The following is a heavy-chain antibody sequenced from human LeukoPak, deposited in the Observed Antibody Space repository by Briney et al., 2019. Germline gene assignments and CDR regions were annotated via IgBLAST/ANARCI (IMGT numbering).Heavy chain of an antibody. D-gene: IGHD6-13*01. Sequence: GSLRLSCAASGFTFSSYAMSWVRQAPGKGLEWVSAISGSGGSTYYADSVKGRFTISRDNSKNTLYLQMNSLRAEDTTVYYCAKTNKAAPWSYFDYWGQGTLVTVSS. V-gene: IGHV3-23*01. CDR3: AKTNKAAPWSYFDY. CDR1: GFTFSSYA. J-gene: IGHJ4*02. CDR2: ISGSGGST.